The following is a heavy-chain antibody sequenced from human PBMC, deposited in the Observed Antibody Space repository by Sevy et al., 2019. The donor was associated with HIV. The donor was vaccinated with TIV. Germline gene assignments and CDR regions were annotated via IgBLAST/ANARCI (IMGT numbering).Heavy chain of an antibody. CDR3: ARVLYYDSSAYYFDY. V-gene: IGHV1-2*06. Sequence: ASVKVSCKASGYMFIAYFIHWARQAPGLGLEWMGRINPNSGDTNYAQKFQGRVTMTRDTSINTAYMELSRLRSDDTAVYSCARVLYYDSSAYYFDYWGQGTLVTVSS. CDR1: GYMFIAYF. J-gene: IGHJ4*02. CDR2: INPNSGDT. D-gene: IGHD3-22*01.